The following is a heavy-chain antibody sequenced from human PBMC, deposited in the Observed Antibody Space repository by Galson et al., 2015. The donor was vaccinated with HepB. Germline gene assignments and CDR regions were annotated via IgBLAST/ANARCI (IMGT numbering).Heavy chain of an antibody. CDR2: ISAYKGNT. J-gene: IGHJ4*02. CDR3: ARQSYGDHGWLGY. D-gene: IGHD4-17*01. Sequence: QSGAEVKKPGESLRISCKASGYSFTTYGISWVRQAPGQGLEWMGWISAYKGNTNYAQKFQGRVTMTTDTSTRTAYMELRSLRSDDTAVYYCARQSYGDHGWLGYWGRGTQVTVSS. CDR1: GYSFTTYG. V-gene: IGHV1-18*01.